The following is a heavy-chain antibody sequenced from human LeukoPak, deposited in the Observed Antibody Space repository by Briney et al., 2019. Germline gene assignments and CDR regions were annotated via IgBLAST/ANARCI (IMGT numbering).Heavy chain of an antibody. V-gene: IGHV1-8*01. CDR3: ARGWGIVVENAFDI. CDR1: GYTFTSYD. Sequence: ASVKVSCKASGYTFTSYDINWVRQATGQGLEWMGWMNPNSGNTGYAHKFQGRVTMTRNTSISTAYMELSSLRSEDTAVYYCARGWGIVVENAFDIWGQGTMVTVSS. D-gene: IGHD3-22*01. CDR2: MNPNSGNT. J-gene: IGHJ3*02.